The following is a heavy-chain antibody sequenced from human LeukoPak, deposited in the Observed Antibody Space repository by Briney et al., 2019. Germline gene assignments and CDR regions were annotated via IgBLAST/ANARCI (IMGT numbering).Heavy chain of an antibody. V-gene: IGHV3-21*01. CDR3: ARDLGSGYYYYGMDV. Sequence: KAGGSLRLSCAASGFTFSSYSMNWVRQAPGKGLEWVSSISSSSYIYYADSVKGRFTISRDNAKNSLYLQMNSLRAEDTAVYYCARDLGSGYYYYGMDVWGQGTTVTVSS. CDR1: GFTFSSYS. D-gene: IGHD6-19*01. J-gene: IGHJ6*02. CDR2: ISSSSYI.